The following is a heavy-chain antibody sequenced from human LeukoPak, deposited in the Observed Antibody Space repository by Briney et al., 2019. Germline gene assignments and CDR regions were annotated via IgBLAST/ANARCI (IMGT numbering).Heavy chain of an antibody. CDR1: GYTFTDYY. J-gene: IGHJ3*02. CDR3: ATVGTDPAGAFDI. V-gene: IGHV1-69-2*01. Sequence: GATVKISCKASGYTFTDYYMHWVQQAPGKGLEWMGRVDPEDGETIYAEKFQGRVTITADTSTDTAYMELSSLRSEDTAVYYCATVGTDPAGAFDIWGQGTKVTVSS. D-gene: IGHD2-8*02. CDR2: VDPEDGET.